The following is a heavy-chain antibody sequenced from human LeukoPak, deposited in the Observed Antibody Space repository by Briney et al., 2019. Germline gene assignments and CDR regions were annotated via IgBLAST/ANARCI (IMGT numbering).Heavy chain of an antibody. V-gene: IGHV3-23*01. J-gene: IGHJ4*02. D-gene: IGHD3-22*01. CDR2: ITGSGDST. CDR3: AKVTYYYDSSGYYYPFDY. CDR1: GFTFSSYG. Sequence: GGSLRLSCAASGFTFSSYGLSWVRQAPGKGLEWVSGITGSGDSTFYADSVKGRFTISRDNSKNTLYLQMNSLRAEDTAVYYCAKVTYYYDSSGYYYPFDYWGQGTLVTVSS.